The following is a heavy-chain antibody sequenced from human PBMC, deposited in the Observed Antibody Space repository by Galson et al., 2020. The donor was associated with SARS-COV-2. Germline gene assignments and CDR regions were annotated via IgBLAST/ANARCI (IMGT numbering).Heavy chain of an antibody. D-gene: IGHD1-26*01. V-gene: IGHV3-53*01. CDR2: IYSGGST. Sequence: GGSLRLSCAASGFTVSRNYMSWVRQAPGKGLEWVSVIYSGGSTYYADSVKGRFTISRDNSKNTLYLQMNSLRAEDTAVYYCARGELGYYYGMDVWGQGTTVTVSS. CDR1: GFTVSRNY. J-gene: IGHJ6*02. CDR3: ARGELGYYYGMDV.